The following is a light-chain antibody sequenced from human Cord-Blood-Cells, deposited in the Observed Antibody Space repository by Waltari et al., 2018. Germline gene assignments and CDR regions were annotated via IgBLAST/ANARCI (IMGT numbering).Light chain of an antibody. CDR1: SRDVGGYNF. Sequence: QSALTQPPSASGSPGQSVTISCPGTSRDVGGYNFFSWYQQHPGKAPKLMIYEVSKRPSGVPDRFSGSKSGNTASLTVSGLQAEDEADYYCSSYAGSNNVVFGGGTKLTVL. J-gene: IGLJ2*01. CDR2: EVS. CDR3: SSYAGSNNVV. V-gene: IGLV2-8*01.